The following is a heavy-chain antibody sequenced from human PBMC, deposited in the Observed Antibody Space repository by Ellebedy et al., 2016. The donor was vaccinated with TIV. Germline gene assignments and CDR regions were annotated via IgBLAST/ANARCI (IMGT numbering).Heavy chain of an antibody. CDR1: GFTFSTYW. CDR3: TTGAGNYYDY. CDR2: VKNDGSA. J-gene: IGHJ4*02. Sequence: GESLKISCAASGFTFSTYWVHWVRQAPGKGLVWVSHVKNDGSATYADSVKGRFTISRDNARNTVYLQMSSLRVEDTAIYYCTTGAGNYYDYWGQGTLVTVSS. D-gene: IGHD3-22*01. V-gene: IGHV3-74*03.